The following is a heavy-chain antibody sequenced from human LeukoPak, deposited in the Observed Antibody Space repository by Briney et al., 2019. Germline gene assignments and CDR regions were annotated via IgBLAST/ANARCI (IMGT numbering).Heavy chain of an antibody. J-gene: IGHJ4*02. V-gene: IGHV1-24*01. Sequence: ASVKVSCKVSGYTLTELSMHWVRQAPGKGLEWMGGFDPEDGETIYAQKFQGRVTMTEDASTDTAYMELSSLRSEDTAVYYCATSVRGVIPDLDYWGQGTLVTVSS. CDR2: FDPEDGET. CDR1: GYTLTELS. CDR3: ATSVRGVIPDLDY. D-gene: IGHD3-10*01.